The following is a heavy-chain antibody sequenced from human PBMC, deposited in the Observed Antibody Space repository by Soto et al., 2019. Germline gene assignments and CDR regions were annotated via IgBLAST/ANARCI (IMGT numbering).Heavy chain of an antibody. CDR2: ISSSSSYI. V-gene: IGHV3-21*01. Sequence: EVQLVESGGGLVKPGGSLRLSCAASGFTFSSYSMNWVRQAPGKGLEWVSSISSSSSYIYYADSVKGRFTISRDNAKNSLYLQMNSLRAEDTAVYYXAXXXXXAVXGIDYWGQGTLVTVSS. CDR1: GFTFSSYS. CDR3: AXXXXXAVXGIDY. J-gene: IGHJ4*02. D-gene: IGHD6-19*01.